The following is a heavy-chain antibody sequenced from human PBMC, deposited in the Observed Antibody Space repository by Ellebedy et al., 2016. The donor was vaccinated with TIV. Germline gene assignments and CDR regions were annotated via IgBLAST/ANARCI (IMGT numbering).Heavy chain of an antibody. CDR3: ATEVRPNDY. Sequence: GESLKISCVVSGFTFSSHAMTWVRQAPGKGLEWVSSITISGDDTYYADSVKGRFSISRDNSKNTLYLQMASLRAEDTAVYYCATEVRPNDYWGQGTLVTVSS. V-gene: IGHV3-23*01. J-gene: IGHJ4*01. CDR2: ITISGDDT. CDR1: GFTFSSHA.